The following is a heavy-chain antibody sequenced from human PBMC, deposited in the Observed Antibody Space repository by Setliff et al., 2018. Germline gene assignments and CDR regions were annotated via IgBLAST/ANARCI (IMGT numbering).Heavy chain of an antibody. CDR2: INTDGSST. CDR3: ARDFYRSGSYSFDY. D-gene: IGHD3-10*01. CDR1: GFTFSSYW. Sequence: GGSLRLSCAASGFTFSSYWMHWVRQAPGKGLVWVSRINTDGSSTSYADSVKGRFTISRDKGKNSLYLQMNSLRAEDTAVYYCARDFYRSGSYSFDYWGQGTLVTVSS. V-gene: IGHV3-74*01. J-gene: IGHJ4*02.